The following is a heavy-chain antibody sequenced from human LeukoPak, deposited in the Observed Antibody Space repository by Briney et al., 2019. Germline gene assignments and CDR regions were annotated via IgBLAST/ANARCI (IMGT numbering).Heavy chain of an antibody. CDR3: AKRSSFWTGYLDY. Sequence: PGGSLRLSCAASGFSFSTYGMSRVRQAPGKGLDWVSSIDGNSGGTYYADSVKGRFTISRDNSKDTLFLQMNSLRTEDTAVYYCAKRSSFWTGYLDYWGQGALVTVSS. V-gene: IGHV3-23*01. D-gene: IGHD3/OR15-3a*01. CDR1: GFSFSTYG. CDR2: IDGNSGGT. J-gene: IGHJ4*02.